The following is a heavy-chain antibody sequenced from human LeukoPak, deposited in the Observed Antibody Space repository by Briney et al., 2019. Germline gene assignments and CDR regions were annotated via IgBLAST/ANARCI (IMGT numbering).Heavy chain of an antibody. CDR3: ARDRPGGSSLDY. CDR2: IYYTGST. V-gene: IGHV4-39*07. D-gene: IGHD6-13*01. CDR1: GGSISSSSYY. Sequence: SETLSLTCTVSGGSISSSSYYWGWIRQPPGKGLEWIGSIYYTGSTNYNPSLKSRVTISVDTSKNQFSLKLSSVTAADTAVYYCARDRPGGSSLDYWGQGTLVTVSS. J-gene: IGHJ4*02.